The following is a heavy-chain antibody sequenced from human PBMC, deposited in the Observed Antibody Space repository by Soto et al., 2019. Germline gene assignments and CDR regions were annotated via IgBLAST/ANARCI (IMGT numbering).Heavy chain of an antibody. J-gene: IGHJ4*02. CDR3: ARGYVRNFDY. CDR2: INHSGST. D-gene: IGHD3-10*02. Sequence: QVQLQQWGAGLLKPSETLSLTCAVYGGSFSGYYWSWIRQPPGKGLEWIGEINHSGSTNYNPSLKSRVTISVDTSKNQFSLKLSSVTAADTAVYDSARGYVRNFDYWGQGTRVTVSS. V-gene: IGHV4-34*01. CDR1: GGSFSGYY.